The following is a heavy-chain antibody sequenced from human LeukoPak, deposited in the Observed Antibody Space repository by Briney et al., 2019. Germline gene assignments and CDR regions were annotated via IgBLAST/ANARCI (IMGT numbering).Heavy chain of an antibody. CDR1: GGSISSYY. CDR3: ERSVVVVAATNFFSESDAFDI. CDR2: IYYSGST. Sequence: PSETLSLTCTVSGGSISSYYWSWIRQPPGKGLEWIGYIYYSGSTNYNPPLKSRVTISVDTSKNQFSLKLSSVTAADTAVYYCERSVVVVAATNFFSESDAFDIWGQGTMVTVSS. V-gene: IGHV4-59*01. D-gene: IGHD2-15*01. J-gene: IGHJ3*02.